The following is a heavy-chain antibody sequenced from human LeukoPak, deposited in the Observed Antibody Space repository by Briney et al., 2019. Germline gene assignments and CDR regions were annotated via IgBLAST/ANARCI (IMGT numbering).Heavy chain of an antibody. CDR1: GFTFSSYA. CDR3: AKGKYYGSD. J-gene: IGHJ4*02. Sequence: GGSLRLSCAASGFTFSSYAMSWVRQAPGKGLEWVSSISAGGGNTNYADSVKGRFTISRENPKNTLYLQMNSLRAEDTAVYYCAKGKYYGSDWGQGTLVTVSS. V-gene: IGHV3-23*01. CDR2: ISAGGGNT. D-gene: IGHD3-10*01.